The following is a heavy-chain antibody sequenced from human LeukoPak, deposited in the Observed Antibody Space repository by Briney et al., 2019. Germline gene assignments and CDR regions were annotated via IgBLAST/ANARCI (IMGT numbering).Heavy chain of an antibody. CDR2: ISGSGGST. CDR1: EFTFSSYA. J-gene: IGHJ4*02. Sequence: PGGSLRLSCVVSEFTFSSYAMSWVRQAPGKGLEWVSFISGSGGSTNYADSVKGRFTISRDNSKNTLYLQLDSLRAEDTAIYYCAKEIRPNDCWGQGTLVTVSS. D-gene: IGHD4-17*01. CDR3: AKEIRPNDC. V-gene: IGHV3-23*01.